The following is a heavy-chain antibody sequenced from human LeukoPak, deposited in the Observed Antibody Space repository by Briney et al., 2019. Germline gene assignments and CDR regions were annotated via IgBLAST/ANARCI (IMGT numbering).Heavy chain of an antibody. CDR3: ARTGYSSDYYGMDV. D-gene: IGHD6-19*01. V-gene: IGHV4-59*01. CDR2: VYYRGNT. Sequence: SETLSLTCTVSGGSISSSYWSWIRQPPGKGLEWIGYVYYRGNTNYNPSLKSRVTISVDMSKNQFSLKLRSVTAADSAVYYCARTGYSSDYYGMDVWGQGTTVTVS. CDR1: GGSISSSY. J-gene: IGHJ6*02.